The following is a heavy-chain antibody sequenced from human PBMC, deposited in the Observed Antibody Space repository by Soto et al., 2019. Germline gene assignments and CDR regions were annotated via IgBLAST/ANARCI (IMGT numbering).Heavy chain of an antibody. CDR2: IYYSGST. Sequence: PXETLSLTCTVSGGSISSYYWSWIRQPPGKELEWIGYIYYSGSTNCNPSLKSRVTISVDTSKNQFSLKLSSVTAADTAVYYCARRYGPSFDYGGRGTRVTVP. V-gene: IGHV4-59*01. J-gene: IGHJ4*02. CDR3: ARRYGPSFDY. D-gene: IGHD4-17*01. CDR1: GGSISSYY.